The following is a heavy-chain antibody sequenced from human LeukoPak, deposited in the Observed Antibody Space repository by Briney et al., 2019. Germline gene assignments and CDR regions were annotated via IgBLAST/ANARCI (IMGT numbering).Heavy chain of an antibody. CDR2: IYSGGST. D-gene: IGHD3-22*01. Sequence: GGSLRLSCAASGFTVSSNYMSWVRQAPGKGLEWVSAIYSGGSTYYADSVKGRFTTSRDNSKNTLYLQMNSLRAEDTAVYYCARGPYYHVSGGPFDYWGQGTLVTVSS. J-gene: IGHJ4*02. V-gene: IGHV3-66*01. CDR1: GFTVSSNY. CDR3: ARGPYYHVSGGPFDY.